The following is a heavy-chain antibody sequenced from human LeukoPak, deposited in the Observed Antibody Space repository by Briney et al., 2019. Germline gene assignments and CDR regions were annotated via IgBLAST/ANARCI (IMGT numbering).Heavy chain of an antibody. CDR1: GGSFSGYY. V-gene: IGHV4-4*09. CDR3: TKRQGPTSGSYDYFDP. Sequence: SETLSLTCAVYGGSFSGYYWSWIRQPPGQGLEWVAYIHSSGYTNYNPSLKSRVTISVDTSNNQFSLKVTSVTAADTAMYYCTKRQGPTSGSYDYFDPWGQGALVTVSS. D-gene: IGHD1-26*01. CDR2: IHSSGYT. J-gene: IGHJ5*02.